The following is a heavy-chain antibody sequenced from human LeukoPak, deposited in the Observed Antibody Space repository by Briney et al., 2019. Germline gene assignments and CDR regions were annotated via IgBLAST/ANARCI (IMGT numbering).Heavy chain of an antibody. D-gene: IGHD1-14*01. J-gene: IGHJ4*02. Sequence: PGGSLRLSCAASGFTFSSYAMHWVRQAPGKGPEWVTVISHDGDTKYYADSVKGRFTISRDNSKNTLYLQMRSLRVDDTAMYYCARDPIPRAPDYFDHWGQGTLVTVSS. CDR1: GFTFSSYA. V-gene: IGHV3-30-3*01. CDR3: ARDPIPRAPDYFDH. CDR2: ISHDGDTK.